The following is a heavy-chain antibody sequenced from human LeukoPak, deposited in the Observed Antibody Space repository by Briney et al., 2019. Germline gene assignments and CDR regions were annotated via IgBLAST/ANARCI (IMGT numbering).Heavy chain of an antibody. D-gene: IGHD2-2*01. CDR1: GGSISSYY. CDR3: ARVPAARDAFDI. Sequence: SETLPLTCTVSGGSISSYYWSWIRQPPGKGLEWIGYIYYSGSTNYNPSLKSRVTISVDTSKNQFSLKLSSVTAADTAVYYCARVPAARDAFDIWGQGTMVTVSS. CDR2: IYYSGST. V-gene: IGHV4-59*01. J-gene: IGHJ3*02.